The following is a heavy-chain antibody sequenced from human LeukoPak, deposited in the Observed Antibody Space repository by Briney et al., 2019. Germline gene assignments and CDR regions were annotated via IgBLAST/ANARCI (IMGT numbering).Heavy chain of an antibody. CDR1: GFTFSAYE. V-gene: IGHV3-69-1*01. D-gene: IGHD1-26*01. J-gene: IGHJ4*02. CDR3: ARQFGGSYGY. Sequence: GGSLRLSCVGSGFTFSAYEMNWVRQAPGRGLEWVSSITTGSDIYYADPVKGRFTISRDNAKNSLYLDMNSLGAEDTAVYYCARQFGGSYGYWGQGTLVTVSS. CDR2: ITTGSDI.